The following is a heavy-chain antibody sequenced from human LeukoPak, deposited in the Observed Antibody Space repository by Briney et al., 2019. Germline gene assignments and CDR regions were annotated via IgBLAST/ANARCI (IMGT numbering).Heavy chain of an antibody. CDR2: ISGSGGST. CDR1: GFTFSSYA. CDR3: AKSPQRTYYGDLRGYY. J-gene: IGHJ4*02. V-gene: IGHV3-23*01. Sequence: PGGSLRLSCAASGFTFSSYAMSWVRQAPGKGLEWVSAISGSGGSTYYADSVKGRFTISRDNSKNTLYLQMNSLRAEDTAVYYCAKSPQRTYYGDLRGYYWGQGTLVTVSS. D-gene: IGHD4-17*01.